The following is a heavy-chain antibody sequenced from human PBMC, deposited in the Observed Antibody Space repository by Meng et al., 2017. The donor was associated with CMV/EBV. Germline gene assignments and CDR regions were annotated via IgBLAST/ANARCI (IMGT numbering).Heavy chain of an antibody. CDR3: AREEGNSWYGGNYYYGMDV. V-gene: IGHV1-18*01. CDR1: GYTFTSYG. J-gene: IGHJ6*02. Sequence: ASVKVSCKASGYTFTSYGISWVRQAPGQGLEWMGWISAYNGNTNYAQKLQGRVTMTTDTSTSTAYMELRSLRSDDTAVYYCAREEGNSWYGGNYYYGMDVWGQGTTVTVSS. D-gene: IGHD6-13*01. CDR2: ISAYNGNT.